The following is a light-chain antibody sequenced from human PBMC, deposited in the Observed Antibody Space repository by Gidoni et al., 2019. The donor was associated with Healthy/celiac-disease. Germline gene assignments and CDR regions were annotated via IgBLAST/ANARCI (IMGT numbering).Light chain of an antibody. J-gene: IGKJ3*01. CDR3: QQYDNLLGDT. CDR1: QDISNY. Sequence: DIQMTQSPSSLSASVEDRVTITCQASQDISNYLNWYQQKPGKAPKLLIYDASNLETGVPSRFSGSGSGTDFTFTISSLQPEDIATYYCQQYDNLLGDTFGPGTKVDIK. CDR2: DAS. V-gene: IGKV1-33*01.